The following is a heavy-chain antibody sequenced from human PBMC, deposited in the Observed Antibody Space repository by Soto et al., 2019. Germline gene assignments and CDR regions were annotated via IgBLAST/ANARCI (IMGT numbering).Heavy chain of an antibody. Sequence: PGGSLRLSCAASGFTFSSYAMHWVRQAPGKGLEWVAVISYDGSNKYYADSVKGRFTISRDNSKNTLYLQMNSLRAEHTAVYYCARDGAKISSSSAVDYWGQGTLVTVSS. CDR3: ARDGAKISSSSAVDY. J-gene: IGHJ4*02. CDR2: ISYDGSNK. D-gene: IGHD6-6*01. CDR1: GFTFSSYA. V-gene: IGHV3-30-3*01.